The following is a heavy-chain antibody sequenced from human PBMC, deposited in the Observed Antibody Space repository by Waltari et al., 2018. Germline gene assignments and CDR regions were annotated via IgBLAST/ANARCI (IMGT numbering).Heavy chain of an antibody. CDR1: GFTFSSYA. J-gene: IGHJ4*02. V-gene: IGHV3-23*04. CDR3: AKDYMEPLGC. Sequence: EVQLVESGGGLVEPGGSMRLSCAASGFTFSSYAMSWVRQAPAKGLGWVSAISCSGGSTYYAASVKRRFTISSDDSNTTLYLQMNTLGPGVTAVYYCAKDYMEPLGCWGQGTLVTVSS. D-gene: IGHD1-26*01. CDR2: ISCSGGST.